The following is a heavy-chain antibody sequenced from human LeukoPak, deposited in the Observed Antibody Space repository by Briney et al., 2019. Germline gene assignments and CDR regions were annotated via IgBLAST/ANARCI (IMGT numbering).Heavy chain of an antibody. CDR2: ISSSSSYT. J-gene: IGHJ4*02. D-gene: IGHD4-17*01. CDR3: ARDRTTVTTFDY. Sequence: GGSLRLSCAASGFTFSDYYMSWIRQAPGKGLEYISYISSSSSYTNYADSVKGRFTISRDNAKNSLYLQMNTLRAEDTAVYYCARDRTTVTTFDYWGQGTLVTVSS. CDR1: GFTFSDYY. V-gene: IGHV3-11*06.